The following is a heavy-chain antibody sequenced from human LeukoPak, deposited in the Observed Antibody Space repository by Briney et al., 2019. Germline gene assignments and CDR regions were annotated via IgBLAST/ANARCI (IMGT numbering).Heavy chain of an antibody. J-gene: IGHJ5*02. Sequence: ASVKVSCKASGYTFTTYYMHWVRQAPGQGLEWMGIINPSGGSTSYAQKFQGRVTITRDTSTSTVYMELSSLRSGDTAVYYCARSVRATVVTGWFDPWGQGTLVTVSS. V-gene: IGHV1-46*01. D-gene: IGHD4-23*01. CDR2: INPSGGST. CDR1: GYTFTTYY. CDR3: ARSVRATVVTGWFDP.